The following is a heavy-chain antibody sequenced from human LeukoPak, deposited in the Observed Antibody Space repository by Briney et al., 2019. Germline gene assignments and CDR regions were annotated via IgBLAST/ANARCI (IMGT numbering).Heavy chain of an antibody. J-gene: IGHJ1*01. V-gene: IGHV3-21*01. CDR2: ISSSSSYI. CDR3: ARIPSNDYGDFEYFQH. CDR1: GFTFSSYS. D-gene: IGHD4-17*01. Sequence: KPGGSLRLSCAASGFTFSSYSMNWVRQAPGKGLEWVSSISSSSSYIYYADSVKGRFTISRDNAKNSLYLQMNSLRAEDTAVYYCARIPSNDYGDFEYFQHWGQGTLVTVSP.